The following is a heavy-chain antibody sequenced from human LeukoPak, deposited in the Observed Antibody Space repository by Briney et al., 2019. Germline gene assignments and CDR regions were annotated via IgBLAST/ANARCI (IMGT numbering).Heavy chain of an antibody. Sequence: SVTVSCKASGFTFTSSAVQWVRQARGQRLEWIGWIVVGSGNTNYAQKFQERVTITRDMSTSTAYMELSSLRSEDTAVYYCAATYYYDSSGYHREPDQFDYWGQGTLVTVSS. CDR3: AATYYYDSSGYHREPDQFDY. CDR1: GFTFTSSA. V-gene: IGHV1-58*01. D-gene: IGHD3-22*01. J-gene: IGHJ4*02. CDR2: IVVGSGNT.